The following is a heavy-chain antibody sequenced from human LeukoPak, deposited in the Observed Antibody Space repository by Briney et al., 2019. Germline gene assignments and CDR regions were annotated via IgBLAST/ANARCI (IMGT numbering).Heavy chain of an antibody. J-gene: IGHJ6*03. V-gene: IGHV3-20*03. CDR3: ARLGYCSGGSCYYYYYMDV. D-gene: IGHD2-15*01. Sequence: AXGKXXXXVXGINWNGGSTRYADSVNGRFTISRDNTKNSLYLQMNSLRAEDTALYYCARLGYCSGGSCYYYYYMDVWGKGTTVTVSS. CDR2: INWNGGST.